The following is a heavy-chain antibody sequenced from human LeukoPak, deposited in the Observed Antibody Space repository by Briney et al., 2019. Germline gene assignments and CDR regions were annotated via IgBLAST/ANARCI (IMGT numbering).Heavy chain of an antibody. V-gene: IGHV3-15*01. CDR1: GFTFSNAW. J-gene: IGHJ4*02. CDR2: IKSKTDGGTT. Sequence: AGGSLRLSCAASGFTFSNAWMSWVRQAPGKGLEWVGRIKSKTDGGTTDYAAPVKGRFTISRDDSKNTLYLQMNSLKTEDTAVYYCTTNYGDYVSSSLDYWGQGTLVTVSS. CDR3: TTNYGDYVSSSLDY. D-gene: IGHD4-17*01.